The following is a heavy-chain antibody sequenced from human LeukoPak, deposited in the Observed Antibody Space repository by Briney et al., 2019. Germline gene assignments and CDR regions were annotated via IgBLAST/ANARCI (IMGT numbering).Heavy chain of an antibody. Sequence: GGSLRLSCAASGFTFDDYAMHWVRQAPGKGLEWVSGISWNSGSIGYADSVKGRFTISRDNAKNSLYLQMNSLRAEDMGLYYCAKDIGYSSGWYSAFDIWGQGTMVTVSS. J-gene: IGHJ3*02. CDR1: GFTFDDYA. D-gene: IGHD6-19*01. CDR2: ISWNSGSI. V-gene: IGHV3-9*03. CDR3: AKDIGYSSGWYSAFDI.